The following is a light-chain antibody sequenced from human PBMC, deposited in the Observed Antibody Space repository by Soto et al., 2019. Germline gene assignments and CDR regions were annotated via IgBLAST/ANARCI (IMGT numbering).Light chain of an antibody. CDR1: QSVSSN. CDR2: AAS. J-gene: IGKJ5*01. Sequence: DIVMTQSPATLSVSSGESSSISCRASQSVSSNLAWYQQKPGQAPRLLIYAASTRAAGIPARFSGSGSGTDFTLTISSLQSEDFAVYYCQQYYDWPINFGQGTRLEIK. CDR3: QQYYDWPIN. V-gene: IGKV3-15*01.